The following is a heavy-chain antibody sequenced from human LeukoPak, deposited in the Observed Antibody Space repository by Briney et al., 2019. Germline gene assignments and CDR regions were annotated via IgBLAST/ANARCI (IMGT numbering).Heavy chain of an antibody. CDR3: ARQTGSGLFILP. J-gene: IGHJ4*02. CDR2: NYYTGSA. V-gene: IGHV4-39*01. Sequence: SETLSLTCTVSGGSISSITDYWGWVRQSPGKGLEWIGSNYYTGSASYNPSLKSRVTISVDTSKNQFSLKLSSVTAADTAVYYCARQTGSGLFILPGGQGTLVTVSS. D-gene: IGHD3/OR15-3a*01. CDR1: GGSISSITDY.